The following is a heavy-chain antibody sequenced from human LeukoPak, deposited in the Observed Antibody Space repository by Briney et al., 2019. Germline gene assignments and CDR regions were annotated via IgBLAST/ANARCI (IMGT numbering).Heavy chain of an antibody. CDR2: VSYDGTIK. Sequence: PGRSLRLSCAASGFTFRRDGMHWLGQALGKGLQWVAVVSYDGTIKSYADSVKGRFTLSRDNSKNTVCLEMNSLRPEDTAVYYCARGPAYLKTRDAFDFWGQGTLVTVS. D-gene: IGHD2-21*01. J-gene: IGHJ3*01. CDR3: ARGPAYLKTRDAFDF. CDR1: GFTFRRDG. V-gene: IGHV3-30*03.